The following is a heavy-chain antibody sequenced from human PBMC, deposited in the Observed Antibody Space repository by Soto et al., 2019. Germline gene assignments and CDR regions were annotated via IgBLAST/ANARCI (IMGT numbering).Heavy chain of an antibody. J-gene: IGHJ5*01. D-gene: IGHD6-13*01. CDR1: GGCVSSGSYY. V-gene: IGHV4-61*01. CDR2: IYYSGST. Sequence: ETLSLTGTVSGGCVSSGSYYWSWIRQPPGKGLEWIGYIYYSGSTNYNPSLKSRVTISVDTSKNQFSLKLSSVTAADTAVYYCARGIGGSSWYNWFDPWGQGTLVTVSS. CDR3: ARGIGGSSWYNWFDP.